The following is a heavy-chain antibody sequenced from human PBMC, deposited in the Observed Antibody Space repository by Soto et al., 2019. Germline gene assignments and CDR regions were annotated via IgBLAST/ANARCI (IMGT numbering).Heavy chain of an antibody. CDR1: GFTFSSYA. J-gene: IGHJ3*02. V-gene: IGHV3-23*01. Sequence: GGSLRLSCAASGFTFSSYAMSWVRQAPGEGLEWVSAISGSGGSTYYADSVKGRFTISRDNSKNTLYLQMNSLRAEDTAVYYCAKDKHDILTGYPPADAFDIWGQGTMVTVSS. CDR3: AKDKHDILTGYPPADAFDI. CDR2: ISGSGGST. D-gene: IGHD3-9*01.